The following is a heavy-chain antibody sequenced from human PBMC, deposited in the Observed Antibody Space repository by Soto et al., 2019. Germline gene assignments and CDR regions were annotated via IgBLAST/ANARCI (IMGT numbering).Heavy chain of an antibody. V-gene: IGHV4-31*03. J-gene: IGHJ4*02. D-gene: IGHD3-16*01. CDR2: VYYSGAT. CDR1: GDSMATGGHY. CDR3: ARDKDLQPTVWGF. Sequence: SETLSLTCTVSGDSMATGGHYYNCIRQVPGKGLEWIGYVYYSGATHYTPSLRARATISRDTSKNQFSLRLISVTAADTALYYCARDKDLQPTVWGFWGQGIQVTVSS.